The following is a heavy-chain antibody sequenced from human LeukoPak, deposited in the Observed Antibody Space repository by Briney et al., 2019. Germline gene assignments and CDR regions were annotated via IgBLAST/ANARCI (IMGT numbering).Heavy chain of an antibody. D-gene: IGHD3-10*01. CDR2: ISAYNGNT. V-gene: IGHV1-18*01. J-gene: IGHJ4*02. Sequence: ASVKVSCNASGYTFTSYGISWVRQAPGQGLEWMGWISAYNGNTNYAQKLQGRVTMTTDTSTSTAYMELRSLRSDDTAVYYCARDAPQLLWFGEFPDYWGQGTLVTVSS. CDR3: ARDAPQLLWFGEFPDY. CDR1: GYTFTSYG.